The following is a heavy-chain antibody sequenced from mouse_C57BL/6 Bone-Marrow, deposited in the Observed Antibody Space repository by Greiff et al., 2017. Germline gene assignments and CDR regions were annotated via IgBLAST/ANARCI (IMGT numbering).Heavy chain of an antibody. CDR3: ARREYYGSTYWYFDV. D-gene: IGHD1-1*01. CDR1: GYTFTSYW. CDR2: FHPKSGGT. Sequence: QVQLQQPGAELVKPGASVTLSCKVSGYTFTSYWLHWVKRRLGQGLEWIGMFHPKSGGTNYNEKFKSKATLTVDKSSSTAYMQLSSLTSEDPAVYYWARREYYGSTYWYFDVWGTGTTVTVSS. J-gene: IGHJ1*03. V-gene: IGHV1-64*01.